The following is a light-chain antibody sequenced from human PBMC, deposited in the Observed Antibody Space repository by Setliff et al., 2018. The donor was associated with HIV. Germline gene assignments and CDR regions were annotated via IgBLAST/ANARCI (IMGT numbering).Light chain of an antibody. CDR3: QSYKSDIVI. CDR2: EDD. V-gene: IGLV6-57*01. J-gene: IGLJ2*01. CDR1: SGNIASNY. Sequence: NFMLTQPHSVSESPGKTVIISCTRSSGNIASNYVQWYQQRPGSSPTTVIYEDDKRPSGVPDRFSGSIDSSSNSASLTISGLKTEDEADYYCQSYKSDIVIFGGGTKVT.